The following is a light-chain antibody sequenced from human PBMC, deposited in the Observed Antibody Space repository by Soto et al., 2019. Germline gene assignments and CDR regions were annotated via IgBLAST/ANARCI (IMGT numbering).Light chain of an antibody. CDR1: QNIAEY. Sequence: DIQMTQSPSSLSASVGDRVTITSRASQNIAEYLNWYHHRPGKVPKLLIYAASSLQSGVPSRCSGSVSGTAFTLTITSLQSHACVAYYCHQSYSVPSTFSQG. CDR3: HQSYSVPST. J-gene: IGKJ1*01. V-gene: IGKV1-39*01. CDR2: AAS.